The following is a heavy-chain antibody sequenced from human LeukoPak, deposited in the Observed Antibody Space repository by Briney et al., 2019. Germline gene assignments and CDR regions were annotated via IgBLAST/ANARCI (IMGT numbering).Heavy chain of an antibody. J-gene: IGHJ6*03. Sequence: SETLSLTCTVSGGSISSYYWSWIRQPAGKGLEWIGRIYTSGSTNYNPSLKSRVTMSVDTSKNQFSLNLSSVTAADTAVYYCARASSFPYSYGQGAYYSYYYMVVWGKGTTVTVSS. V-gene: IGHV4-4*07. CDR2: IYTSGST. CDR3: ARASSFPYSYGQGAYYSYYYMVV. D-gene: IGHD5-18*01. CDR1: GGSISSYY.